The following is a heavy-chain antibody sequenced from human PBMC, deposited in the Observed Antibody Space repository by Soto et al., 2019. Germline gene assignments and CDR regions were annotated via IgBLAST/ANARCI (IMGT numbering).Heavy chain of an antibody. CDR1: GFTFSSYS. CDR2: ISSSSSYI. V-gene: IGHV3-21*01. D-gene: IGHD5-12*01. CDR3: ARDRRDRTVDLDY. J-gene: IGHJ4*02. Sequence: PGGSLRLSCAASGFTFSSYSMNWVRQAPGKGLEWASSISSSSSYIYYADSVKGRFTISRDNAKNSLYLQMNSLRAEDTAVYYCARDRRDRTVDLDYWGQGTLVTVSS.